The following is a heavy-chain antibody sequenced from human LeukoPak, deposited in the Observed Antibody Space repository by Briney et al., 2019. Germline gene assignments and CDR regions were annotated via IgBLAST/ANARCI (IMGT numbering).Heavy chain of an antibody. CDR2: ISYDGSNK. Sequence: GGSLRLSCAASGFTFSSYAMHWVRQAPGKGLEWVAVISYDGSNKYYADSVKGRFTISRDNSKNTLYLQMNSLRAEDTAVYYCARVEDYDILTGFDYWGQGTLVTVSS. CDR1: GFTFSSYA. D-gene: IGHD3-9*01. J-gene: IGHJ4*02. CDR3: ARVEDYDILTGFDY. V-gene: IGHV3-30*04.